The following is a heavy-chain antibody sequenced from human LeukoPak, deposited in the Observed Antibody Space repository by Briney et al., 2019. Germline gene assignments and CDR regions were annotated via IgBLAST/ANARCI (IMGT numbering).Heavy chain of an antibody. CDR1: GGSFSGYY. D-gene: IGHD3-22*01. CDR3: ATTRSSGLDY. Sequence: SETLSLTCAVYGGSFSGYYWSWIRQPPGKGLEWIGEINHSGSTNYNPSLKSRVTISVDTSKNQFSLKLSSVTAADTAVYYCATTRSSGLDYGGQGTLVTVSS. CDR2: INHSGST. V-gene: IGHV4-34*01. J-gene: IGHJ4*02.